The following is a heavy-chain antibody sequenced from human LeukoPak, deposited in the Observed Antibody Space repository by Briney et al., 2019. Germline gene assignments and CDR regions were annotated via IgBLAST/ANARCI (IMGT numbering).Heavy chain of an antibody. CDR3: GSGSGWYSPDY. J-gene: IGHJ4*02. CDR1: GFTFGDYA. CDR2: SRSNAYGGTT. D-gene: IGHD6-19*01. V-gene: IGHV3-49*03. Sequence: PGRSLRLSCTASGFTFGDYAMSWFRQAPGKGLEWVGFSRSNAYGGTTEYAASVKGRFTISRDDSKNIAYLQMNSLKTEDTAIYYCGSGSGWYSPDYWGQGTLVTVSS.